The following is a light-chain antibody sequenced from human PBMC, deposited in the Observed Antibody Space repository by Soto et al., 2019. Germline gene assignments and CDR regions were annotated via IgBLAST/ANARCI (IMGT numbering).Light chain of an antibody. Sequence: DIQMTQSPSTLSASVVDIVTITGRDSQSISSWLAWYQQKPGKDPKILIYKESSLESGVQSRSRGSGSGTEFTLTISSLQPDDFATYYCPQYNSAWTLGTGTKVDIK. CDR2: KES. CDR3: PQYNSAWT. J-gene: IGKJ1*01. V-gene: IGKV1-5*03. CDR1: QSISSW.